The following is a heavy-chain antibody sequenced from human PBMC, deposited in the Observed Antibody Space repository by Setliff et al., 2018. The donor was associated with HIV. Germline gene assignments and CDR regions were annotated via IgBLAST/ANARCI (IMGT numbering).Heavy chain of an antibody. CDR1: GGSISDSRYY. CDR3: ASGYQYDSSGYYYVTPIDY. D-gene: IGHD3-22*01. Sequence: SETLSLTCTVSGGSISDSRYYWGWIRQPPGKGLELIGSIYYTGTTYYHPSLKSRVTISVDTSKNQFSLKLSSVTAADTAVYYCASGYQYDSSGYYYVTPIDYWGQGTLVTVSS. V-gene: IGHV4-39*01. CDR2: IYYTGTT. J-gene: IGHJ4*02.